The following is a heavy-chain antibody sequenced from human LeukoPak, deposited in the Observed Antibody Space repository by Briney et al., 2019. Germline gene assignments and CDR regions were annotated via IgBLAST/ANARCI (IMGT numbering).Heavy chain of an antibody. V-gene: IGHV4-59*01. J-gene: IGHJ6*02. CDR1: GGAISSYH. D-gene: IGHD1-7*01. Sequence: SETLSLTCTVSGGAISSYHWSWIRQSPGKGLEWIGYIYYNGRTNYNPSLKSRITISLDTSKNQFSLRLNSVTAADTALYYCAREGTSYSYYGMDVWGLGTTVTVSS. CDR3: AREGTSYSYYGMDV. CDR2: IYYNGRT.